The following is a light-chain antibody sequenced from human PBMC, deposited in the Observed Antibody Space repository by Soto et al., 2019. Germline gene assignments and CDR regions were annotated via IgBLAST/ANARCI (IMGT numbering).Light chain of an antibody. CDR3: FSYTSSGTYV. CDR2: KVN. CDR1: SSDVGHPYNY. V-gene: IGLV2-14*01. J-gene: IGLJ1*01. Sequence: QSALTQPASVSGSPGQSTTISCTGTSSDVGHPYNYVSWYQQYPGKAPKLLIFKVNNRPSGISGRFSGSKSGNTASLTISGLQAEDEGDYYCFSYTSSGTYVFGTGTKLTVL.